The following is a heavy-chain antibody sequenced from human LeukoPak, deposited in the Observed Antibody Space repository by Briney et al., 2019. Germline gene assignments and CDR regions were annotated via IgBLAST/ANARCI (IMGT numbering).Heavy chain of an antibody. D-gene: IGHD3-10*01. CDR3: ARTQLWERITMVRGVTQPDH. Sequence: PGGSLRLSCAASGFTFSSYWMSWVRQAPGKGLEWVANIKQDGSEKYYVDSVKGRFTISRDNAKNSLYLQMNSLRAEDTAVYYCARTQLWERITMVRGVTQPDHWGQGTLVTVSS. CDR2: IKQDGSEK. J-gene: IGHJ4*02. V-gene: IGHV3-7*05. CDR1: GFTFSSYW.